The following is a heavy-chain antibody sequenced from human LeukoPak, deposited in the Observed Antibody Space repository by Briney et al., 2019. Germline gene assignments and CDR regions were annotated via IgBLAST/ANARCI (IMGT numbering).Heavy chain of an antibody. CDR1: GGSIGSYY. D-gene: IGHD7-27*01. J-gene: IGHJ4*02. CDR3: ARDKGTGSHFDY. V-gene: IGHV4-59*12. CDR2: IYYSGGT. Sequence: SETLSLTCSVSGGSIGSYYWSWIRQPPGKGLEWIGYIYYSGGTNYNPSLKSRVTMSVDTSKNQFSLKLSSVTAADTAVYYCARDKGTGSHFDYWGQGTLVTVSS.